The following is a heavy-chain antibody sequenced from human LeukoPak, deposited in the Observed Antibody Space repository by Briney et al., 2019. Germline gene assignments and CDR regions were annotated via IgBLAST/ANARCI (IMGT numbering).Heavy chain of an antibody. CDR1: GYTFTSYD. J-gene: IGHJ5*02. CDR3: ARVGAAGRQFDP. Sequence: GASVKVSCKTSGYTFTSYDISWVRQAPGQGLEWMGYISGYNGNTNYAQKLQGRVTMTTDTSTSTAYMELRSPRSDDTAVYYCARVGAAGRQFDPWGQGTLVTVSS. D-gene: IGHD6-13*01. V-gene: IGHV1-18*01. CDR2: ISGYNGNT.